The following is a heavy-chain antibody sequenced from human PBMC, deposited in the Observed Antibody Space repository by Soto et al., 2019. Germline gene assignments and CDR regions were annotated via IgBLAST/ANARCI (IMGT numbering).Heavy chain of an antibody. CDR2: IHYSGTT. Sequence: SETLSLTCTVYGGSLSSDDYYWTWIRQPPGKGLEWLGRIHYSGTTYYKPSLRSRLTMSMDSSRNQFSLRLTSVTAADTAMYYCARATAYCGRTTCYPFDYWGQGIQVTVSS. V-gene: IGHV4-30-4*08. CDR1: GGSLSSDDYY. CDR3: ARATAYCGRTTCYPFDY. J-gene: IGHJ4*02. D-gene: IGHD2-2*01.